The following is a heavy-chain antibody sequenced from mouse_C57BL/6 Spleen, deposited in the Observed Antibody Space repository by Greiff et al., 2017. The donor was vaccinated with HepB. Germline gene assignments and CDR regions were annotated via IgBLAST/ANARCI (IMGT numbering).Heavy chain of an antibody. CDR3: ARKPYGYYYAMDY. V-gene: IGHV1-42*01. D-gene: IGHD1-1*01. Sequence: EVQLQESGPELVKPGASVKISCKASGYSFTGYYMNWVKQSPEKSLEWIGEINPSTGGTTYNQKFKAKATLTVDKSSSTAYMQLKSLTSEDSAVYYCARKPYGYYYAMDYWGQGTSVTVSS. J-gene: IGHJ4*01. CDR2: INPSTGGT. CDR1: GYSFTGYY.